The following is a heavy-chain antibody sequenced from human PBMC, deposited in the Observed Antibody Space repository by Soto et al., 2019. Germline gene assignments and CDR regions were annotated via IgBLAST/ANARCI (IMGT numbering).Heavy chain of an antibody. CDR2: IYYSGST. J-gene: IGHJ6*03. D-gene: IGHD3-10*01. V-gene: IGHV4-39*01. CDR3: ARTPALLWFGELLSTLHYMDV. Sequence: PSETLSLTCNASGCPISSSSYYWCSIRQPTGKGLEWIGGIYYSGSTYYNPSLKSRVTISVDTSKNQFSLKLSSVTAADAAVYYCARTPALLWFGELLSTLHYMDVWGKGTTVT. CDR1: GCPISSSSYY.